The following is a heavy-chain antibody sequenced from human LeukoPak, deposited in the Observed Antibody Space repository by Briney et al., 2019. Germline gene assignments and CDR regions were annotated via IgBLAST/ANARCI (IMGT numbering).Heavy chain of an antibody. CDR3: ASMPYDSSGYYYLPFDS. CDR2: IYHSGST. V-gene: IGHV4-38-2*02. Sequence: KSSETLSLTCTVSGYSISSGYYWGWIRQPPGKGLEWIGSIYHSGSTYYNPSLKSRVTISVDTSKNQFSLKLSSVTAADTAVYYCASMPYDSSGYYYLPFDSWGQGTLVTVSS. CDR1: GYSISSGYY. J-gene: IGHJ4*02. D-gene: IGHD3-22*01.